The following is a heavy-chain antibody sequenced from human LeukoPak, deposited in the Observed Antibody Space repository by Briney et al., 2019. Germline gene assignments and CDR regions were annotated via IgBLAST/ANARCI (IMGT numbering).Heavy chain of an antibody. CDR3: ASGSKVGVPAATGMDV. D-gene: IGHD2-2*01. J-gene: IGHJ6*02. V-gene: IGHV4-34*01. Sequence: SETLSLTCAVYGGSFSGYYWSWIRQPPRKGLEWIGEINHSGSTNYNPSLKSRVTISVDTSKNQFSLKLSSVTAADTAVYYCASGSKVGVPAATGMDVWGQGTTVTVSS. CDR2: INHSGST. CDR1: GGSFSGYY.